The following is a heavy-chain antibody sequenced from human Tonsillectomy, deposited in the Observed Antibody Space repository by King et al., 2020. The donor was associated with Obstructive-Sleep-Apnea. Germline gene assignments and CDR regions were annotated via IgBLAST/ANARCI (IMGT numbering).Heavy chain of an antibody. Sequence: QLQESGPGLVKPSQTLSLTCTVSGGSISSGDYYCILISQPPWKGLEWIGYIYYIGRTYYNPSLKSRVTISVDTSKNQFSLKLSSVTAADTAVYYCARDWNWGQGTLVTVSS. CDR3: ARDWN. V-gene: IGHV4-30-4*01. J-gene: IGHJ4*02. D-gene: IGHD3-3*01. CDR1: GGSISSGDYY. CDR2: IYYIGRT.